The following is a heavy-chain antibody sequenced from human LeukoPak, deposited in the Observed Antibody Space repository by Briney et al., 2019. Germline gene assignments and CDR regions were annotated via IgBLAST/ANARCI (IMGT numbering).Heavy chain of an antibody. Sequence: GVSLRLSCAASGFTISSNYMSWVRPAAGKGLEWVAVIYSGGSTYYAHRVTGRFTISRDNSKNPLYLQMNSLRAEATAVYYCPRDSLYCGGDCYGHWGEGTLVTVP. D-gene: IGHD2-21*02. CDR1: GFTISSNY. CDR3: PRDSLYCGGDCYGH. V-gene: IGHV3-53*01. CDR2: IYSGGST. J-gene: IGHJ4*02.